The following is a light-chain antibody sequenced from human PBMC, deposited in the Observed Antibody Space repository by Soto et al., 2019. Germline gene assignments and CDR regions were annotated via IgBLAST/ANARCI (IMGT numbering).Light chain of an antibody. CDR3: SSYTSSSTRV. J-gene: IGLJ3*02. CDR2: EVS. Sequence: QSALTQPASVSVSPGQSITISCTGTSSDVGGYNYVSWYQQHPGKAPKRMIYEVSNRPSGVSNRFSGSKSGNTASLTISGLQAEDEADYYCSSYTSSSTRVFGGGTKLTVL. CDR1: SSDVGGYNY. V-gene: IGLV2-14*01.